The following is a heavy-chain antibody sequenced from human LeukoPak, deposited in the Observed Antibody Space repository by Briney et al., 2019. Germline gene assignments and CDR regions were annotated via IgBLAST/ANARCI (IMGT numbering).Heavy chain of an antibody. J-gene: IGHJ4*02. D-gene: IGHD2-2*01. CDR2: IYYSGST. CDR3: ARRDRITLPAAPFDY. CDR1: GGSISSSSYY. V-gene: IGHV4-39*01. Sequence: PSETLSLTCAVSGGSISSSSYYWGWIRQPPGKGLEWIGSIYYSGSTYYNPSLKSRVTISVDTSKNQFSLKLSPVTAADTAVYYCARRDRITLPAAPFDYWGQGTLVTVSS.